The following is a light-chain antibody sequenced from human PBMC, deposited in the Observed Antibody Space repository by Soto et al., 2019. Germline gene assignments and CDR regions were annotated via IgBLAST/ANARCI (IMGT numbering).Light chain of an antibody. CDR1: QSVGSN. V-gene: IGKV3-15*01. CDR2: CAS. CDR3: QQYNNWPPDRT. Sequence: EIVMTQSPATLSVSPGERATLSCRASQSVGSNLAWYQQKPGQAPRLLIYCASTRATGSPARFSGSGSGTEFTLTISSLQSEDFAIYFCQQYNNWPPDRTFGQGTKVEIK. J-gene: IGKJ1*01.